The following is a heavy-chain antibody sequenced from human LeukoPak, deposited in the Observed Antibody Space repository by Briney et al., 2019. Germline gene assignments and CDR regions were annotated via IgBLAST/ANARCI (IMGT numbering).Heavy chain of an antibody. V-gene: IGHV4-30-2*01. J-gene: IGHJ6*02. CDR2: IYHSGST. Sequence: PSQTLSLTCAVSGVSISSGGYSWSWIRQPPGKGLEWIGYIYHSGSTYYNPSLKSRVTISVDRSKNQFSLKLSSVTAADTAVYYCARSVDYYYGMDVWGQGTTVTVSS. CDR3: ARSVDYYYGMDV. CDR1: GVSISSGGYS.